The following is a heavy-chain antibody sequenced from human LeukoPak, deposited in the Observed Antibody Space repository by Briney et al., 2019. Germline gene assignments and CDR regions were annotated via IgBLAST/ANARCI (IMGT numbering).Heavy chain of an antibody. CDR3: ARRVLWFGEPYDY. Sequence: SETLSLTCTASGYSISSGYYWSWIRQPPGKGLEWIGEINHSGSTNYNPSLKSRVTISVDTSKNQFSLKLSSVTAADTAVYYCARRVLWFGEPYDYWGQGTLVTVSS. CDR1: GYSISSGYY. CDR2: INHSGST. J-gene: IGHJ4*02. D-gene: IGHD3-10*01. V-gene: IGHV4-38-2*02.